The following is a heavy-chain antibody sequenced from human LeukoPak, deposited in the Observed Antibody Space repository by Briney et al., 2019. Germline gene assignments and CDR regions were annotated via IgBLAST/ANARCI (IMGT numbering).Heavy chain of an antibody. J-gene: IGHJ4*02. V-gene: IGHV4-38-2*01. CDR2: IYHSGST. CDR1: GYSISSGYY. CDR3: ARTAGRITIFGVLDGYYFDY. D-gene: IGHD3-3*01. Sequence: PSETLSLTCAASGYSISSGYYWGWIRQPPGKGLEWIGSIYHSGSTYYNPSLKSRVTISVDTSKNQFSLKLSSVTAADTAVYYCARTAGRITIFGVLDGYYFDYWGQGTLVTVSS.